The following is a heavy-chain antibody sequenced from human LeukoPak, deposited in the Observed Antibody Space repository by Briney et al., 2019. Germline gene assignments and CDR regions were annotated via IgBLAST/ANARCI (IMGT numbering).Heavy chain of an antibody. CDR1: GFIFDNYA. Sequence: GGSLRLSCAASGFIFDNYAMHWVRQAPGKGLKWVSLISGDGGSTYYADSVKGRFTISRDNSKNSLYLQMNSLRTEDTALYYCAKGSIAGAGADYWGQGTLVTVSS. V-gene: IGHV3-43*02. CDR3: AKGSIAGAGADY. D-gene: IGHD6-13*01. CDR2: ISGDGGST. J-gene: IGHJ4*02.